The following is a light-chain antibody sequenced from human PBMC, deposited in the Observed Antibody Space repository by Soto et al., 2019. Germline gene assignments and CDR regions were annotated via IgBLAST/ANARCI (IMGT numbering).Light chain of an antibody. V-gene: IGKV1-39*01. CDR2: AAS. J-gene: IGKJ2*01. Sequence: DIQMTQSPSSLSATVGARVTITCRASQIIGNYLNWYHQKPGKAPKLLIFAASSLQSGVPSRFSGSGSGTDFTLTISSLQPEDFATYYCQQSYNTPYTFGQGTKLEIK. CDR3: QQSYNTPYT. CDR1: QIIGNY.